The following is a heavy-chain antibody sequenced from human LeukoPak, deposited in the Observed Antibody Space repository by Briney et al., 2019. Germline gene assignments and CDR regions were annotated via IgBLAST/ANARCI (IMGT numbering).Heavy chain of an antibody. Sequence: SVKVSCKASGGTFSSYAISWVRQAPGQGLEWMGGIIPIFGTANYAQKFQGRVTITTDESTSTAYMELSSLRSEDTAVYYCARVIAARPPLANNYYYMDVWGKGTTVTVSS. D-gene: IGHD6-6*01. CDR2: IIPIFGTA. V-gene: IGHV1-69*05. CDR3: ARVIAARPPLANNYYYMDV. J-gene: IGHJ6*03. CDR1: GGTFSSYA.